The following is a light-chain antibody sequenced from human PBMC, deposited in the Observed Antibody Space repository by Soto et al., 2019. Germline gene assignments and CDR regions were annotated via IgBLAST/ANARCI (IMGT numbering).Light chain of an antibody. J-gene: IGKJ1*01. CDR1: QSISSW. CDR2: DAS. V-gene: IGKV1-5*01. Sequence: QSPSTLSASVCDRVTITCRASQSISSWLAWYQQKPGKAPKLLIYDASSLESGVPSRFSGSGSGTEFTLTISSLQPDDFATYSCQQYNTYWTFGPGIKV. CDR3: QQYNTYWT.